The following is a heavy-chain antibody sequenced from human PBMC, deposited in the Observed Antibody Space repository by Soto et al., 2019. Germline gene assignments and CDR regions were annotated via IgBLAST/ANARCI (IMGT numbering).Heavy chain of an antibody. CDR1: GGSFMSQA. D-gene: IGHD3-10*01. V-gene: IGHV1-69*13. CDR2: IIPFSGTV. Sequence: GASVKVCGKTSGGSFMSQAISWVRQAPGQGPEWMGGIIPFSGTVTYTQRFQGRLTLTADEPTKTAYMELSSLRSEDTAVYYCARGSYDSYAGFFGMDVWGQGPKVTVYS. J-gene: IGHJ6*02. CDR3: ARGSYDSYAGFFGMDV.